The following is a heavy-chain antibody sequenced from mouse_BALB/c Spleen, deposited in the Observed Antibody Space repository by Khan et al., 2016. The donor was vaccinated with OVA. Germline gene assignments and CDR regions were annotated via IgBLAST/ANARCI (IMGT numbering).Heavy chain of an antibody. V-gene: IGHV5-6*01. J-gene: IGHJ3*01. CDR2: ISTGGHYT. CDR3: ARLAYYYDSEGFAY. Sequence: VQLKESGGDLVGPGGSLKLSCAASGFTFSTYGMSWVRQTPDKRLEWVATISTGGHYTYYPDSVRGRFTISRDNAKNTLYLQMTSLKSEDTAMFYCARLAYYYDSEGFAYWGQGTLVTVSA. CDR1: GFTFSTYG. D-gene: IGHD1-1*01.